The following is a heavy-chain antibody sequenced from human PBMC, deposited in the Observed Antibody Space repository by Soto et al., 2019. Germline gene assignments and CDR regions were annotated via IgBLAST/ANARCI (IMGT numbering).Heavy chain of an antibody. D-gene: IGHD3-22*01. CDR3: AKDGDYEYFDY. CDR1: GFAFISYT. CDR2: INNNSGRK. J-gene: IGHJ4*02. Sequence: WGSLRLSCAASGFAFISYTINFVRQAPGKGLEWVSSINNNSGRKYYADSVKGRFTISRDNSKNTLFLQMNSLKAEDTAVYFCAKDGDYEYFDYWGQGTQVTVSS. V-gene: IGHV3-23*01.